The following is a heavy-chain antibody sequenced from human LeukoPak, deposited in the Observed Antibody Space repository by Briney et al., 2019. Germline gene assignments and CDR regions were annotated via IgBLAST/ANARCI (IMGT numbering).Heavy chain of an antibody. D-gene: IGHD2-8*01. CDR3: ARDPILNNALDI. CDR1: GFTFSSYA. V-gene: IGHV3-30-3*01. J-gene: IGHJ3*02. CDR2: ISYDGSNK. Sequence: GRSLRLSCAASGFTFSSYAMHWVRQAPGKGLEWVAVISYDGSNKYYADSVKGRFTISRDNSKNTLYLQMNSLRAEDTAVYYCARDPILNNALDIWGQGTMVTVSS.